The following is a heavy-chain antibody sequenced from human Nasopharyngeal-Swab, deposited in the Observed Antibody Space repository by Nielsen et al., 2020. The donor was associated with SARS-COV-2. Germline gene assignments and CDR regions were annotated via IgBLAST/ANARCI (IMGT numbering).Heavy chain of an antibody. CDR1: GLTVSSTY. CDR2: TEIGGTT. Sequence: GESLKISCAVSGLTVSSTYMSWVRQAPGKGLEWVSVTEIGGTTHYADSVKGRFSISRDSSTNMLYLQMNNVRAEDTAVYYCARDLGGGYCTTTNCPGSWGQGTLVTVSS. J-gene: IGHJ1*01. CDR3: ARDLGGGYCTTTNCPGS. D-gene: IGHD2-2*01. V-gene: IGHV3-53*01.